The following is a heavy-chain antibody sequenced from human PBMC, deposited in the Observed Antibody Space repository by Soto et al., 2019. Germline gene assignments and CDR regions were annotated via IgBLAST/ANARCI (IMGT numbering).Heavy chain of an antibody. J-gene: IGHJ4*02. CDR1: GYSFASNW. CDR2: IFPGDSDT. V-gene: IGHV5-51*01. CDR3: ARRYGDNSEIDY. Sequence: GESLKISCKGSGYSFASNWIVWVRQMPGKGLEWMGLIFPGDSDTTYSPSFQGQVTISADKSISTAYLQWSSLKASDTAIYYCARRYGDNSEIDYWGQGTLVTVS. D-gene: IGHD4-17*01.